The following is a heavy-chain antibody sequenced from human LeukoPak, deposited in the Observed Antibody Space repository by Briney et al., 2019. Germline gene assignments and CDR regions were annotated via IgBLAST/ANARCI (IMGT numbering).Heavy chain of an antibody. D-gene: IGHD2-8*01. CDR2: INPSSGGT. CDR3: ARDSQDIVLMGDY. CDR1: GYTFTGYY. J-gene: IGHJ4*02. Sequence: ASVKVSCKASGYTFTGYYMHWVRQAPGQGLEWMGWINPSSGGTNYAQKFQGRVTMTRDTSISTAYMELSRLRSDDTAVYYCARDSQDIVLMGDYWGQGTLVTVSS. V-gene: IGHV1-2*02.